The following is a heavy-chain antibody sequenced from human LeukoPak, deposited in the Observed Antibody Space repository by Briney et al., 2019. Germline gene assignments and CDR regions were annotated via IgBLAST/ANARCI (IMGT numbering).Heavy chain of an antibody. CDR1: GGSISSYY. J-gene: IGHJ4*02. Sequence: SETLPLTCTVSGGSISSYYWSWIRQPAGKGLEWIGRIYTSGSTNYNPSLKSRVTISVDKSKNQFSLKLSSVTAADTAVYYCAREVLEYYDSSGYYYYFDYWGQGTLVTVSS. D-gene: IGHD3-22*01. CDR2: IYTSGST. CDR3: AREVLEYYDSSGYYYYFDY. V-gene: IGHV4-4*07.